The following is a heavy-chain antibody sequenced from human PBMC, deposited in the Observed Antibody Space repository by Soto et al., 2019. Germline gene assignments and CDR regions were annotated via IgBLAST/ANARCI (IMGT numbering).Heavy chain of an antibody. CDR2: IYYSGST. Sequence: SETLSLTCTVSGGSISSYYWSWIRQPPGKGLEWIGYIYYSGSTNYNPSLKSRVTISVDTSKNQFSLKLSSVTAADTAVYYCASRSPLYGDYEDYWGQGTLVTVSS. CDR1: GGSISSYY. V-gene: IGHV4-59*01. CDR3: ASRSPLYGDYEDY. J-gene: IGHJ4*02. D-gene: IGHD4-17*01.